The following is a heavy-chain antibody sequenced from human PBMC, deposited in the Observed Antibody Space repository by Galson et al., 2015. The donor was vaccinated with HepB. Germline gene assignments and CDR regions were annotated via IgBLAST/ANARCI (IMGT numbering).Heavy chain of an antibody. CDR3: AKDQVGAIAAAGGYYYYGMDV. CDR2: ISGSGGST. J-gene: IGHJ6*02. CDR1: GLTFSSYA. Sequence: SCAVSGLTFSSYAMSWVRQAPGKGLEWVSAISGSGGSTYYADSVKGRFTISRDNSKNTLYLQMNSLRAEDTAVYYCAKDQVGAIAAAGGYYYYGMDVWGQGTTVTVSS. V-gene: IGHV3-23*01. D-gene: IGHD6-13*01.